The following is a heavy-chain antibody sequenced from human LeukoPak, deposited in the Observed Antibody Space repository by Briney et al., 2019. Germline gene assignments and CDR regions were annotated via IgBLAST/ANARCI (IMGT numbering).Heavy chain of an antibody. CDR1: GGTFSSYA. CDR2: IIPIFGTA. V-gene: IGHV1-69*13. D-gene: IGHD6-13*01. J-gene: IGHJ4*02. CDR3: ARPQRPYSSPKSLDY. Sequence: PLASVKVSCKASGGTFSSYAISWVRRAPGQGLEWMGGIIPIFGTANYAQKFQGRVTITADESTGTAYMELSSLRSEDTAVYYCARPQRPYSSPKSLDYWGQGTLVTVSS.